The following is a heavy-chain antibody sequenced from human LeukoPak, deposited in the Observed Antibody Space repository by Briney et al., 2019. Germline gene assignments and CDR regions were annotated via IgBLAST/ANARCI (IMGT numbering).Heavy chain of an antibody. CDR3: AKAPYYDILTGYYSGGGYFDY. J-gene: IGHJ4*02. D-gene: IGHD3-9*01. Sequence: GGSLRLSCAASGFTFSSYGMHWVRQAPGKGLEWVSAVSGSGGSTYYADSVKGRFTISRDNSKNTLYLQMNSLRAEDTAVYYCAKAPYYDILTGYYSGGGYFDYWGQGTLVTVSS. CDR2: VSGSGGST. V-gene: IGHV3-23*01. CDR1: GFTFSSYG.